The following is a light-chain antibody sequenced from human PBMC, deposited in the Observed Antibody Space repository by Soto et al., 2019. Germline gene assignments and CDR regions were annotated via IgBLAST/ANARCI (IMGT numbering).Light chain of an antibody. Sequence: DVVMTQSPLSLPVTLGQPASISCKSSQSLVYIDGDTYLNWFQQRPGQSPRRLIYKVSNRDSGVPDRFSGSGSGSDFTLEISRVEAEDVAVYYCMQAAHWPRTFGQGTRLEIK. J-gene: IGKJ5*01. CDR1: QSLVYIDGDTY. V-gene: IGKV2-30*01. CDR2: KVS. CDR3: MQAAHWPRT.